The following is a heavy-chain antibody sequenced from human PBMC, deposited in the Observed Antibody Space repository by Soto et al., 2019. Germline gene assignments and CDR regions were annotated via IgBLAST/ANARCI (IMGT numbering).Heavy chain of an antibody. J-gene: IGHJ4*02. CDR2: IYYSGST. D-gene: IGHD6-19*01. CDR3: AGRSGWQWGFDY. Sequence: PSETLSLTCTVSGGSISSYYWSWIRQPPGKGLEWIGYIYYSGSTNYNPSLKSRVTISVDTSKNQFSLKLSSVTAADTAVYYCAGRSGWQWGFDYGGQGTLVTVSS. V-gene: IGHV4-59*08. CDR1: GGSISSYY.